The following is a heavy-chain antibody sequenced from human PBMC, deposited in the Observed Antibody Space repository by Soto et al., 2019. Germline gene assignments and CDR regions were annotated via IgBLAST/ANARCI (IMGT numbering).Heavy chain of an antibody. CDR1: GYSFTNYG. Sequence: QVQLVQSGAEVKKPGASMKVSCKASGYSFTNYGISWVRQAPGQGPEWMGWISGHNGDTNHPQSLQGRVTMTTDTSRNTAYMELRSLRSDDTAVYYCARHRFNYYDNTVYYYFDYWGQGTLVTVSS. D-gene: IGHD3-22*01. CDR2: ISGHNGDT. J-gene: IGHJ4*02. CDR3: ARHRFNYYDNTVYYYFDY. V-gene: IGHV1-18*04.